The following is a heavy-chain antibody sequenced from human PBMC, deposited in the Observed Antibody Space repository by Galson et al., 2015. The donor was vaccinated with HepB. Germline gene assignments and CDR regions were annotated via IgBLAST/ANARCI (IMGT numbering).Heavy chain of an antibody. CDR3: ARVMTTVTTAGDY. D-gene: IGHD4-17*01. J-gene: IGHJ4*02. Sequence: SVKVSCKASGYTFTSYYTHWVRQAPGQGLEWMGIINPSGGSTSYAQKFQGRVTMTRDTSTSTVYMELSSLRSEDTAVYYCARVMTTVTTAGDYWGQGTLVTVSS. CDR2: INPSGGST. V-gene: IGHV1-46*03. CDR1: GYTFTSYY.